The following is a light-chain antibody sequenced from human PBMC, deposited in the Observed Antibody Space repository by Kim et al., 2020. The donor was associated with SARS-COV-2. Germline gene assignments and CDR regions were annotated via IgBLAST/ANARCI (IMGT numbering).Light chain of an antibody. CDR2: GDN. CDR1: TGSIASTY. V-gene: IGLV6-57*04. Sequence: NFMLTQPHSVSESPGKTVTISCTRSTGSIASTYVQWYQQSPGSAPITVIYGDNQRPSGVPDRFSGSIDSSSNSASLTISGLKTEDEADYYCQSYDSSNHYVFGTGTKVTVL. J-gene: IGLJ1*01. CDR3: QSYDSSNHYV.